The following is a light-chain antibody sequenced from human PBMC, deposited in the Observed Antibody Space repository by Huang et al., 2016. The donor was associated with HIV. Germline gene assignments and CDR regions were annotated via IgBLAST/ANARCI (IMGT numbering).Light chain of an antibody. CDR1: QIINSN. CDR2: GAS. V-gene: IGKV3-15*01. J-gene: IGKJ1*01. CDR3: QQYHNWPRT. Sequence: EIVMTHSQATLSMSPGERATLSCLAMQIINSNLGWYQKKPGQSPRQLIYGASARATGIPVRFSGGVSGTEFTLTISSLQSEYFAVYYCQQYHNWPRTFGQGTKVEIK.